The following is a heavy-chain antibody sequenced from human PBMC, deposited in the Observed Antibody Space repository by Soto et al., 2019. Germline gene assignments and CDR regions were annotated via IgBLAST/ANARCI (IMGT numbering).Heavy chain of an antibody. V-gene: IGHV1-2*02. CDR2: INPNSGGT. J-gene: IGHJ5*02. CDR1: GYTFTGYY. D-gene: IGHD6-13*01. Sequence: GASVKVSCKASGYTFTGYYMHRVRQAPGQGLEWMGWINPNSGGTNYAQKFQGRVTMTRDTSISTAYMELSSLTSDDTAVYYCAREVRVAATGTRRFDPWGQGTLVTVSS. CDR3: AREVRVAATGTRRFDP.